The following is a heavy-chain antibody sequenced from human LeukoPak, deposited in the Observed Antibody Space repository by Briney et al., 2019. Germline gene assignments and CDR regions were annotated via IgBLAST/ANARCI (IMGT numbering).Heavy chain of an antibody. Sequence: SETLSLTCAVYGGSFSGYYWSWIRQPPGKGLEWIGEINHSGSTNYNPSLKSRVAISVDTSKNQFSLKLSSVTAADTAVYYCARGGAAAGYYYYYYGMDVWGQGTTVTVSS. CDR2: INHSGST. CDR1: GGSFSGYY. CDR3: ARGGAAAGYYYYYYGMDV. D-gene: IGHD6-13*01. V-gene: IGHV4-34*01. J-gene: IGHJ6*02.